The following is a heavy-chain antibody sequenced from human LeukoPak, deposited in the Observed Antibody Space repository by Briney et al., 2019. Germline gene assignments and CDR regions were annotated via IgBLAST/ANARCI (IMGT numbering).Heavy chain of an antibody. CDR2: IWYDGSNK. Sequence: GGSLRLSCAASGFTFSSYGMHWVRQAPGKGLEWVAVIWYDGSNKYYADSVKGRFTIARDNSKNTLYLQTNSLRAEDTAVYYCARGDPYYYDSELRFDPWGEGTLVTVSS. CDR3: ARGDPYYYDSELRFDP. CDR1: GFTFSSYG. D-gene: IGHD3-22*01. V-gene: IGHV3-33*01. J-gene: IGHJ5*02.